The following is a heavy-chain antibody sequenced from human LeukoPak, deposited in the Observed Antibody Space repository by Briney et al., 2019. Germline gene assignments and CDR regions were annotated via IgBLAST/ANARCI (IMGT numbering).Heavy chain of an antibody. V-gene: IGHV4-39*01. CDR2: IYYSGST. CDR3: ARGVRGVRFDY. Sequence: PSETLSLTCTVSGGSISSSSYYWGWIRQPPGKGLEWIGRIYYSGSTYYNPSLKSRVTISVDTSKNQFSLKLSSVTAADTAVYYCARGVRGVRFDYWGQGTLVTVSS. CDR1: GGSISSSSYY. D-gene: IGHD3-10*01. J-gene: IGHJ4*02.